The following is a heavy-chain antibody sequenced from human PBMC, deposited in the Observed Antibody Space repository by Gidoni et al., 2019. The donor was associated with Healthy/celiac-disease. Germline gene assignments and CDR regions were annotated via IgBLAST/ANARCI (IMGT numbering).Heavy chain of an antibody. CDR1: GFTFSSYA. Sequence: EVQLLESGGGLVQPGGSLRLSCAASGFTFSSYAMSWVRQAPGKGLEWVSAISGSGGSTYYADSVKGRFTISRDNSKNTLYLQMNSLRAEDTAVYYCAKDGRSWYYYYYGMDVWGQGTTVTVSS. D-gene: IGHD1-26*01. CDR2: ISGSGGST. CDR3: AKDGRSWYYYYYGMDV. J-gene: IGHJ6*02. V-gene: IGHV3-23*01.